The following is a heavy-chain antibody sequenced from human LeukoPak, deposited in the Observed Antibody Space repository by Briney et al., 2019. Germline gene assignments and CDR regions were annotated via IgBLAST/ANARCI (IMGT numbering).Heavy chain of an antibody. CDR3: ARAIVGATADFDY. J-gene: IGHJ4*02. V-gene: IGHV3-30*04. CDR2: ISYDGSNK. D-gene: IGHD1-26*01. CDR1: GFTFSSYE. Sequence: PGGSLRLSCAASGFTFSSYEMNWVRQAPGKGLEWVAVISYDGSNKYYADSVKGRFTISRDNSKNTLYLQMNSLRAEDTAVYYCARAIVGATADFDYWGQGTLVTVSS.